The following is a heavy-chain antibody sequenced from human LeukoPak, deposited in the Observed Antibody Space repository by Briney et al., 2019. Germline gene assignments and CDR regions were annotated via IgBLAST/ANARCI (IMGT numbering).Heavy chain of an antibody. J-gene: IGHJ6*02. V-gene: IGHV1-69*13. CDR2: IIPIFGTA. Sequence: ASVKVSCKASGGTFSSYAISWVRQAPGQGLEWMGGIIPIFGTANYAQKLQGRVTITADESTSTAYMELSSLRSEDTAVYYCARDSGYCSSTSCYAHYYYYYGMDVWGQGTTVTVSS. D-gene: IGHD2-2*01. CDR1: GGTFSSYA. CDR3: ARDSGYCSSTSCYAHYYYYYGMDV.